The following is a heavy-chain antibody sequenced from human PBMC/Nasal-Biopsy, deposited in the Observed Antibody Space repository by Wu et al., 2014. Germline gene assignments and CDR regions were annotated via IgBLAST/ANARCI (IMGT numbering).Heavy chain of an antibody. D-gene: IGHD2-2*02. J-gene: IGHJ4*02. Sequence: LVKPTQTLTLTCSFSGFSLYDSGAGVGWIRQPPGKAPEWLALIYWNDDKRYSPSLKNRLTITRDTSTGHVVLTMTNMDPVDTATYFCAHRGYCSGASCYTYFDSWGQGILVTVSS. CDR1: GFSLYDSGAG. CDR3: AHRGYCSGASCYTYFDS. CDR2: IYWNDDK. V-gene: IGHV2-5*01.